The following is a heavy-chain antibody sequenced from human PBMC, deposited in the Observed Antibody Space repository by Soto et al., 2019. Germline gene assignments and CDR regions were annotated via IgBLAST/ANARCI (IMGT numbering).Heavy chain of an antibody. CDR1: GFTFSSYG. Sequence: QVQLVESGGGVVQPGRSLRLSCAASGFTFSSYGMHWVRQAPGKGLERVAVIWYDGSNKYYADSVKGRFTISRDNSKNTLYLQMNSLRAEDTAVYYCARGPDTISGSCYFDYWGQGTLVTVSS. J-gene: IGHJ4*02. D-gene: IGHD1-26*01. CDR3: ARGPDTISGSCYFDY. V-gene: IGHV3-33*01. CDR2: IWYDGSNK.